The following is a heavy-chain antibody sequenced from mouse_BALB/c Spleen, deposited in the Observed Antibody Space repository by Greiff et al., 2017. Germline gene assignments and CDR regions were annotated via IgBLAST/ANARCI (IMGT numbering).Heavy chain of an antibody. CDR1: GFTFSSYT. CDR3: ARPSTMITPWYFGV. Sequence: EVKLMESGGGLVQPGGSLKLSCAASGFTFSSYTMPWVRQTPEKRLEWVAYISNGGGSTYYPDTVKGRFTISRDNAKNTLYLQMSSLKSEDTAMYYCARPSTMITPWYFGVWGAGTTVTVSS. D-gene: IGHD2-4*01. J-gene: IGHJ1*01. CDR2: ISNGGGST. V-gene: IGHV5-12-2*01.